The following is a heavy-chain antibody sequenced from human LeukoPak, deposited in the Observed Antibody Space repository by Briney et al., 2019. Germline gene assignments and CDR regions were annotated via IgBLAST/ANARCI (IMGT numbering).Heavy chain of an antibody. D-gene: IGHD5-18*01. CDR3: AKDQGYSYGYGDY. V-gene: IGHV3-23*01. J-gene: IGHJ4*02. CDR2: ISGSGGST. CDR1: GFTFISYA. Sequence: GGSLRLSFAASGFTFISYAMSWVRQAPGKGLEWVSAISGSGGSTYYADSVKGRFTISRDNSKNTLYLQMNSLRAEDTAVYYCAKDQGYSYGYGDYWGQGTLVTVSS.